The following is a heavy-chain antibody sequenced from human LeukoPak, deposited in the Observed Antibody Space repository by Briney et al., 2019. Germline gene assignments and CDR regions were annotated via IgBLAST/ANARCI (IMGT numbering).Heavy chain of an antibody. CDR2: IYTSGST. CDR3: ARSSAFWSGYSSVHYYFDY. J-gene: IGHJ4*02. V-gene: IGHV4-61*02. CDR1: GGSISSGSYY. Sequence: SQTLSLTCTVSGGSISSGSYYWSWIRQPAGKGLEWIGRIYTSGSTNYNPSLKSRVTISVDTSKNQFSLKLSSVTAADTAVYYCARSSAFWSGYSSVHYYFDYWGQGTLVTVSS. D-gene: IGHD3-3*01.